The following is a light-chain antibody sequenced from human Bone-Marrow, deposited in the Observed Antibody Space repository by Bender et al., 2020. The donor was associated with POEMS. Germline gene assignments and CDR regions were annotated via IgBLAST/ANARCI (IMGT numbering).Light chain of an antibody. Sequence: SYVMTQPPSVSLAPGQTARITCEGNNIGSYSVHWYQQRPGQAPVLVVYGDIERPSGIPERFSASKSGTSASLAIDGLRSEDEADYHCATWDDSLRGPVFGGGTKLTVL. V-gene: IGLV3-21*02. CDR1: NIGSYS. CDR3: ATWDDSLRGPV. J-gene: IGLJ3*02. CDR2: GDI.